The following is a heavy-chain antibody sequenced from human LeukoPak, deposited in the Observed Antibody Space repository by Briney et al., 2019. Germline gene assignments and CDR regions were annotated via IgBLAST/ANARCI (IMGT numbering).Heavy chain of an antibody. CDR1: GGSISSYY. J-gene: IGHJ6*03. CDR3: TRGSIAYYYMDV. CDR2: IYYSGST. D-gene: IGHD3-22*01. Sequence: SETLSLTCTVSGGSISSYYWSWIRRPPGKGLEWIGNIYYSGSTNYNPSLKSRVTISVDTSKNQFSLKLSSVTAADTAVYYCTRGSIAYYYMDVWGKGTTVTVSS. V-gene: IGHV4-59*01.